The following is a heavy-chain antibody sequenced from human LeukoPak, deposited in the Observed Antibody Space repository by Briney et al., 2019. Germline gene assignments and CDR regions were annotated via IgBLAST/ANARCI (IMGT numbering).Heavy chain of an antibody. J-gene: IGHJ6*03. CDR1: GFTFSSYG. CDR3: AKGGSGWYSAYYYYMDV. V-gene: IGHV3-23*01. Sequence: GGSLRLSCAASGFTFSSYGMSWVRQAPGKGLEWVSAISGSGGSTYYADSVKGRFTISRDNSKNTLYLQMNSLRAEDTAVYYCAKGGSGWYSAYYYYMDVWGKGTTVTISS. CDR2: ISGSGGST. D-gene: IGHD6-19*01.